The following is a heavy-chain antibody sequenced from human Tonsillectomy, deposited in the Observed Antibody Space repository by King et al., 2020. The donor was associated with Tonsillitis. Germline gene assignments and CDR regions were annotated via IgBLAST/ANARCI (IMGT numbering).Heavy chain of an antibody. CDR1: GFTFSSYA. CDR2: ISYDGSNK. V-gene: IGHV3-30-3*01. Sequence: VQLVESGGGVVQPGRSLRLSCAASGFTFSSYAMHWVRQAPGKGLEWVAVISYDGSNKYYADSVKGRFTISRDNSKNTLSLQMNSLRAEDTAVYYCARDGRGYSRGWSFDYWGQGTLVTVSS. CDR3: ARDGRGYSRGWSFDY. J-gene: IGHJ4*02. D-gene: IGHD6-19*01.